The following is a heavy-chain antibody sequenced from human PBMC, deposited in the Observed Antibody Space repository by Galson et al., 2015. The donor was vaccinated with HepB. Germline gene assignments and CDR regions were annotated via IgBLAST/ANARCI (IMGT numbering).Heavy chain of an antibody. V-gene: IGHV3-30-3*01. CDR3: ARVNDFWSGYREGYFDY. CDR2: ISYDGSNK. Sequence: SLRLSCAASGFTFSSYAMHWVRQAPGKGLEWVAVISYDGSNKYYADSVKGRFTISRDNSKNTLYLQMNSLRAEDTAVYYCARVNDFWSGYREGYFDYWGQGTLVTVSS. CDR1: GFTFSSYA. D-gene: IGHD3-3*01. J-gene: IGHJ4*02.